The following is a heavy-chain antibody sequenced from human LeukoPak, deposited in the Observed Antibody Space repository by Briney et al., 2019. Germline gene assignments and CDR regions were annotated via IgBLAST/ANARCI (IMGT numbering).Heavy chain of an antibody. J-gene: IGHJ4*02. Sequence: SSETLSLTCAVYGGSFSGYHWSWIRQPPGKGPEWVGEIDRYGDTKYNPSLKSRVTISLDTSKNQFSLKVGSVTAEDTAVYYCARDVLRYVEWLPTTEYYFDYWGQGALVTASS. CDR1: GGSFSGYH. CDR3: ARDVLRYVEWLPTTEYYFDY. V-gene: IGHV4-34*01. D-gene: IGHD3-3*01. CDR2: IDRYGDT.